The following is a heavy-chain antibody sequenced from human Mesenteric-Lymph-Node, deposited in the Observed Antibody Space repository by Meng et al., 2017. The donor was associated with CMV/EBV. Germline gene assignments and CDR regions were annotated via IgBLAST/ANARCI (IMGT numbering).Heavy chain of an antibody. CDR2: ISPTSGGT. D-gene: IGHD4-23*01. J-gene: IGHJ4*02. V-gene: IGHV1-2*06. Sequence: CKASGYTFTDYYMHWVRQAPGQGLEWLGRISPTSGGTNYAQKFQGRVTMTRVTAFSTAYIELSSLTSDDTAVYYCARGSGLLSTPDYWGQGTLVTVSS. CDR3: ARGSGLLSTPDY. CDR1: GYTFTDYY.